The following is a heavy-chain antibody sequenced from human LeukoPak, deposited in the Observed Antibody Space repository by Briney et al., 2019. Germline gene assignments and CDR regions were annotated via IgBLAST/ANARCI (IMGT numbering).Heavy chain of an antibody. D-gene: IGHD3-10*01. CDR1: GFTFSDHY. CDR2: ISSSSTYT. V-gene: IGHV3-11*05. CDR3: ARVGGSGSRYGMDV. J-gene: IGHJ6*02. Sequence: GGSLRLSCAASGFTFSDHYMSWIRQAPGKGLEWVSYISSSSTYTAYADSVKGRITISRDNAKNSLYLQMNSLRAEDTALYYCARVGGSGSRYGMDVWGQGTTVTASS.